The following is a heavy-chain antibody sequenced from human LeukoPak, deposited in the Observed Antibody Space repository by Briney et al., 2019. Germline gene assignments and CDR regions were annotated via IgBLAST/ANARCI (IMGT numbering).Heavy chain of an antibody. Sequence: SLKVYCNASGYTFTGYYMHWARHAPGRGGEGMGCINPNSGGTNYAQKFQGRVTMTSDTSISTAYMELSRLRSDDTAVYYCARGLSYSSGWYDPGDYWGQGTLVTVSS. CDR2: INPNSGGT. V-gene: IGHV1-2*02. J-gene: IGHJ4*02. D-gene: IGHD6-19*01. CDR1: GYTFTGYY. CDR3: ARGLSYSSGWYDPGDY.